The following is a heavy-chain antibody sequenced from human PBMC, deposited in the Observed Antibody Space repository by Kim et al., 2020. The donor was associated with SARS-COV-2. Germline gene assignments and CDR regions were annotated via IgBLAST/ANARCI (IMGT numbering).Heavy chain of an antibody. CDR1: GYTFTGYY. D-gene: IGHD3-10*01. J-gene: IGHJ4*02. Sequence: ASVKVSCKASGYTFTGYYMHWVRQAPGQGLEWMGWINPNSGGTNYAQKFQGRVTMTRDTSISTAYMELSRLRSDDTAVYYCARVFISMLWGVPSGSGSYENFDYWGQGTLVTVSS. CDR3: ARVFISMLWGVPSGSGSYENFDY. V-gene: IGHV1-2*02. CDR2: INPNSGGT.